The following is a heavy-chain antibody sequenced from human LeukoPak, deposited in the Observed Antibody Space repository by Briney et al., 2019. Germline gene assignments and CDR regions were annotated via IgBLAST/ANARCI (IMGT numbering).Heavy chain of an antibody. D-gene: IGHD3-22*01. CDR1: GGTFSSYA. V-gene: IGHV1-69*13. CDR3: ARDHYDSSGYYPPSYYYYYMDV. Sequence: TVKVSCKASGGTFSSYAISWVRQAPEQGLEWMGGIIPIFGTANYAQKFQGRVTITADESTSTAYMELSSLRSEDTAVYYCARDHYDSSGYYPPSYYYYYMDVWGKGTTVTISS. J-gene: IGHJ6*03. CDR2: IIPIFGTA.